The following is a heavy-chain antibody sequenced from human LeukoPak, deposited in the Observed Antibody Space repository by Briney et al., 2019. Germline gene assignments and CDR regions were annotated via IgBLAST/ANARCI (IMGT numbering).Heavy chain of an antibody. Sequence: GGSLRLSCAASGFTFSTYWMNWYRQAPGKGLEWVGNIDQDASEINYVDSVRGRFTISRDNAKNSLHLQMNSLRAEDTAVYYSATDRDNSDWQKRFDSWGQGTLVSVSS. CDR1: GFTFSTYW. CDR2: IDQDASEI. V-gene: IGHV3-7*01. D-gene: IGHD2-21*02. CDR3: ATDRDNSDWQKRFDS. J-gene: IGHJ4*02.